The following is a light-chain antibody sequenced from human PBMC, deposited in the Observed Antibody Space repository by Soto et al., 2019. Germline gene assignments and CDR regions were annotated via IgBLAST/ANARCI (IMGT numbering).Light chain of an antibody. CDR3: QQLNFYPRIT. V-gene: IGKV1-9*01. CDR1: QGINNY. J-gene: IGKJ5*01. CDR2: AAS. Sequence: DIQLTQSPSFLSASVGDRVTITCRASQGINNYLAWYQQKPGKAPKLLIYAASTLQSGVPSRFSGSGSGTKLTLTISSLQPEDFAAFFCQQLNFYPRITFGQGTRLQIK.